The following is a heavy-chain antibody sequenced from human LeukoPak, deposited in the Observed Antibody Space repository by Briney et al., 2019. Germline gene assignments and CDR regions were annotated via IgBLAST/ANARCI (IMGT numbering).Heavy chain of an antibody. J-gene: IGHJ4*02. CDR2: IKQDGSEK. Sequence: GGSLRLSCAASGFTFSSYWMSWVRQAPGKGLEWVANIKQDGSEKYYVDSVKGRFTISRDNAKNSLYLQMNSLRAEDTAVYYCARDRSYYYDSSGYYYVCWGQGTLVTVSS. V-gene: IGHV3-7*05. D-gene: IGHD3-22*01. CDR3: ARDRSYYYDSSGYYYVC. CDR1: GFTFSSYW.